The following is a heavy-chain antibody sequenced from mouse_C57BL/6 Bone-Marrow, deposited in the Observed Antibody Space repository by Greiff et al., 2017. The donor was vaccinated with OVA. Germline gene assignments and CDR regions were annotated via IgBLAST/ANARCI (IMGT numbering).Heavy chain of an antibody. V-gene: IGHV5-15*04. D-gene: IGHD3-3*01. CDR3: ARHGLGFDY. CDR2: ISNLAYSI. Sequence: EVKLVESGGGLVQPGGSLKLSCAASGFTFSDYGMAWVRQAPRKGPEWVAFISNLAYSIYYADTVTGRFTISRENAKNTLYLEMSSLRSEDTAMYYCARHGLGFDYWGQGTTLTVSS. J-gene: IGHJ2*01. CDR1: GFTFSDYG.